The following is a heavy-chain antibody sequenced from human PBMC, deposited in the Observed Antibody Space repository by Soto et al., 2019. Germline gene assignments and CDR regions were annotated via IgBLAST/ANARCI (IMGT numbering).Heavy chain of an antibody. V-gene: IGHV4-31*03. CDR1: GGSISSGGYY. J-gene: IGHJ3*02. CDR3: ARAVTMVRGVIGQDAFDI. D-gene: IGHD3-10*01. CDR2: IYYSGST. Sequence: QVQLQESGPGLVKPSQTLSLTCTVSGGSISSGGYYWSWIRQHPGKGLGWIGYIYYSGSTYYNPSLRRRVTLSVDTSKNQFSLKLSSVTAADTAVYYCARAVTMVRGVIGQDAFDIWGQGTMVTVSS.